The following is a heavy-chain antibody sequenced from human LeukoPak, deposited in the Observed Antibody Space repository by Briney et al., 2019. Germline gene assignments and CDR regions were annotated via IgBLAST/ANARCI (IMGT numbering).Heavy chain of an antibody. D-gene: IGHD4-17*01. CDR1: GFTFTDFY. V-gene: IGHV3-11*01. Sequence: PGGSLRLSCAASGFTFTDFYMSWIRQAPGKGLEWVSYISISGTTIYYADSVKGRFTFSRDNAKNSLYLQMNSLRAEDTAVYYCARTGRLQYGDYVAIDYCGQGTLVTVSS. J-gene: IGHJ4*02. CDR2: ISISGTTI. CDR3: ARTGRLQYGDYVAIDY.